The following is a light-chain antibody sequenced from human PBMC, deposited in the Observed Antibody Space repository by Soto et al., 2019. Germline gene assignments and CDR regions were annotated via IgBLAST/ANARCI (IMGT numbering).Light chain of an antibody. CDR1: SSNIGSNF. CDR2: SNN. CDR3: ATWDDRLNGVI. Sequence: QSVVTQPPSASGTPGQRVTISCSGSSSNIGSNFVNWYQQLPGTAPKLLIYSNNQRPSGVPDRFSGSKSGTSASLAISGLQSEDEADYHCATWDDRLNGVIFGGGTKLTVL. V-gene: IGLV1-44*01. J-gene: IGLJ2*01.